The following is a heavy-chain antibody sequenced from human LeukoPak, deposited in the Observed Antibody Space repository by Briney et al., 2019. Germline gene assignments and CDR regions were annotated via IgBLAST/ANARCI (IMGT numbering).Heavy chain of an antibody. D-gene: IGHD4-17*01. V-gene: IGHV5-51*01. Sequence: GESLKISCKGSGYSFTSYWIGWVRQMPGKGLEWMRIIYPGDSDTRYSPSFQGQVTISADKSISTAYLQWSSLKASDTAMYYCARSSATYGDYVGGDYWGQGTLVTVSS. J-gene: IGHJ4*02. CDR1: GYSFTSYW. CDR2: IYPGDSDT. CDR3: ARSSATYGDYVGGDY.